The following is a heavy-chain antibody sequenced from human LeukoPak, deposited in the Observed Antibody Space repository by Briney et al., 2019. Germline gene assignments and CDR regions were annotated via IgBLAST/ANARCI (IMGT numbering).Heavy chain of an antibody. CDR2: IYYSGST. J-gene: IGHJ4*02. D-gene: IGHD3-22*01. CDR1: GGSISSYY. CDR3: ASGDFDNYYDSSGYYGY. V-gene: IGHV4-59*01. Sequence: PSDTLSLTGTVSGGSISSYYWSWIQQPPGKGLEWIGYIYYSGSTNYNPSLKSRVTISVDTSKNQFSLKLSSVTAADTAVYYCASGDFDNYYDSSGYYGYWGQGTLVTVSS.